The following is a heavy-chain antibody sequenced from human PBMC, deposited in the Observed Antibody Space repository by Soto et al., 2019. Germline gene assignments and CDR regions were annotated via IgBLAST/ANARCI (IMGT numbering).Heavy chain of an antibody. D-gene: IGHD3-3*01. CDR2: TYYRSKWYN. V-gene: IGHV6-1*01. CDR3: ARGRFKAFGI. CDR1: GDSVSSNSVA. J-gene: IGHJ3*02. Sequence: QVQLQQSGPGLVKPSQTLSLTCAISGDSVSSNSVAWNWIRQSPSRGLEWLGRTYYRSKWYNDYGVTVKGRITTIPDTAKNECSLQLNSVTPEDTAVYYCARGRFKAFGIWGQGTMVTVSS.